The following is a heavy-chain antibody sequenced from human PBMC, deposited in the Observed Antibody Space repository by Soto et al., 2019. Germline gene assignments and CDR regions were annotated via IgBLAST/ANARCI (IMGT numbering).Heavy chain of an antibody. CDR3: ARATYDYGHSHTGWYFDL. D-gene: IGHD4-17*01. CDR1: GDSLSGGGYS. CDR2: IYYSGHT. Sequence: PSETLSLTCTVSGDSLSGGGYSWNWIRQPPGKGLEWIGYIYYSGHTYYNPSLKSRVTISVDTSRDQFSLRLSSVTAADTAVYYCARATYDYGHSHTGWYFDLWGRGTLVTVSS. J-gene: IGHJ2*01. V-gene: IGHV4-30-4*01.